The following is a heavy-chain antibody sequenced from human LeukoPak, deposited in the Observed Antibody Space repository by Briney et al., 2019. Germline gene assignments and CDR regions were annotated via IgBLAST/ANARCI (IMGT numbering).Heavy chain of an antibody. CDR1: GFTFSNAW. J-gene: IGHJ4*02. CDR3: TTGGWYWDRNFDY. D-gene: IGHD6-19*01. CDR2: IKSKTDGGTT. V-gene: IGHV3-15*01. Sequence: PGGSLRLTCAASGFTFSNAWMSWVRQAPGKGLEWVGRIKSKTDGGTTDYAAPVKGRFAISRDDSKNTLYLQMNSLKTEDTAVYYCTTGGWYWDRNFDYWGQGTLVTVSS.